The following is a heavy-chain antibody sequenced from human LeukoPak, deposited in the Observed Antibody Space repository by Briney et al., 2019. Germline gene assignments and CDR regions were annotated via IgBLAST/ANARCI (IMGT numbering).Heavy chain of an antibody. D-gene: IGHD3-22*01. J-gene: IGHJ5*02. V-gene: IGHV4-31*03. CDR2: IYYSGST. Sequence: PSQTLSLTCTVSGGSISSGGYYWSWIRQHPGKGLEWIGYIYYSGSTYYNPSLKSRVTISVDTFKNQFSLKLSSVTAADTAVYYCARGERAMIVVAPNWFDPWGQGTLVTVSS. CDR1: GGSISSGGYY. CDR3: ARGERAMIVVAPNWFDP.